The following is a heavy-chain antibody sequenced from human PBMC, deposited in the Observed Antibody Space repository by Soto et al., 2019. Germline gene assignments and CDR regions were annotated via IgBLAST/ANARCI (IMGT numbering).Heavy chain of an antibody. CDR1: GFTFDDYA. D-gene: IGHD4-17*01. V-gene: IGHV3-9*01. CDR3: AKDRHDHGDYDWYFDL. Sequence: EVQLVESGGGLVQPGRSLRLSCAASGFTFDDYAMHWVRQAPGKGLEWVSGISWNSGSIGYADSVKGRFTISRDNAKNCLYLQMNRLRAEDTVLYYCAKDRHDHGDYDWYFDLWGRGTLVTVSS. CDR2: ISWNSGSI. J-gene: IGHJ2*01.